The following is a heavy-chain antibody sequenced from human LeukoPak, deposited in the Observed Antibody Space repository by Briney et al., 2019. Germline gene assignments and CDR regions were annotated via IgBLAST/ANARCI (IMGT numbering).Heavy chain of an antibody. CDR1: GFTFSSYG. J-gene: IGHJ4*02. CDR3: AKVASIAAAGEFGS. D-gene: IGHD6-13*01. Sequence: PGGSLRLSCAASGFTFSSYGMHWVRQAPGPGLEWVAFIRYDGSNKYYGDSVKGRFTISRDISKNTLYLQMNSLRAEDTAVYYCAKVASIAAAGEFGSWGQGTLVTVSS. V-gene: IGHV3-30*02. CDR2: IRYDGSNK.